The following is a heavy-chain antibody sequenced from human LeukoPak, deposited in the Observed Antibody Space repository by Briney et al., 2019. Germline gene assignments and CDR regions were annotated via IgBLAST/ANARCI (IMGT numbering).Heavy chain of an antibody. CDR3: AKDSSGFPLNFDY. V-gene: IGHV3-9*01. J-gene: IGHJ4*02. CDR1: GFTLDDYA. CDR2: ISWNSGSI. Sequence: QPGRSLRLSCAASGFTLDDYAMHWVRQAPGKGLEWVSGISWNSGSIGYADSVKGRFTISRDNAKNSLYLQMNSLRAEDTALYYCAKDSSGFPLNFDYWGQGTLVTVSS. D-gene: IGHD3-22*01.